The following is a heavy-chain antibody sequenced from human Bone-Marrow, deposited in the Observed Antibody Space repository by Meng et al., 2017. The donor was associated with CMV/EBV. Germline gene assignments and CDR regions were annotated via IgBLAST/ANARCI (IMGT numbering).Heavy chain of an antibody. CDR1: GFTFSSYS. Sequence: ESLKISCAASGFTFSSYSMNWGRQAPGQGLEGVSSISSSSSYIYYADSVKGRFTSSRDNAKNSLYLQMNSLRAEDTAVYYCVSYYCSSTSCYGMDIWGQGTTVTVSS. CDR3: VSYYCSSTSCYGMDI. CDR2: ISSSSSYI. V-gene: IGHV3-21*01. J-gene: IGHJ6*02. D-gene: IGHD2-2*01.